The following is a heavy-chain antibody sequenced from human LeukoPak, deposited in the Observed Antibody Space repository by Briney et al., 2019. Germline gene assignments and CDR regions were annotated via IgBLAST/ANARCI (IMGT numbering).Heavy chain of an antibody. CDR2: IKQDGSEK. J-gene: IGHJ6*02. V-gene: IGHV3-7*01. Sequence: GGSLRLSCAVSGFTFSTYWMHWVRQTPGKGLEWVANIKQDGSEKNYVDSVKGRFTISRDNAKNSLYLQMNSLRAEDTAVYYCVRSMDVWAKGPRSPSP. CDR3: VRSMDV. CDR1: GFTFSTYW.